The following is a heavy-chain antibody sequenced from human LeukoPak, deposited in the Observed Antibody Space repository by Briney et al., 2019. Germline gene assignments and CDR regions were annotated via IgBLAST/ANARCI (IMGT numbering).Heavy chain of an antibody. CDR2: TYHSGST. CDR3: ARVLEDYVWGRTLYYFDY. V-gene: IGHV4-38-2*01. J-gene: IGHJ4*02. D-gene: IGHD3-16*01. Sequence: SETLSLTCAVSGYSINSGYYWGWIRQPPGKGLEWIGNTYHSGSTYYNPSLKSRVTISVDTSKNQFSLKLSSVTAADTAVYYCARVLEDYVWGRTLYYFDYWGQGTLVTVSS. CDR1: GYSINSGYY.